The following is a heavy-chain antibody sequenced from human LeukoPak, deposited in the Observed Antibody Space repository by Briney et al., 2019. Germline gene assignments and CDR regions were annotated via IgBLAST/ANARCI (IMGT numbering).Heavy chain of an antibody. CDR2: IIPIFGTA. J-gene: IGHJ5*02. CDR1: GGTFSSYA. D-gene: IGHD2-2*01. Sequence: SVTVSCKASGGTFSSYAISWVRQAPGQGLEWMGGIIPIFGTANYAQKFQGRVTITADKSTSTAYMELSSLRSEDTAVYYCAREHIVVVPAAMGLYNWFDPWGQGTLVTVSS. CDR3: AREHIVVVPAAMGLYNWFDP. V-gene: IGHV1-69*06.